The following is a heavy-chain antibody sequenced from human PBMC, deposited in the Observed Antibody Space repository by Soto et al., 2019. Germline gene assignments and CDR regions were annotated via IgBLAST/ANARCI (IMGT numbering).Heavy chain of an antibody. CDR1: GFTFSSYW. D-gene: IGHD1-26*01. CDR3: VRDDVGVGIDY. Sequence: EVQLVESGGGLVQPGGSLRLSCAASGFTFSSYWMHWVRQVPGKGLVWVSHIDSDGISTTYADSVKGRFTISRDNAKNTVYLQMTSLRAEDTAVDYCVRDDVGVGIDYWGLGTLVTVSS. V-gene: IGHV3-74*03. CDR2: IDSDGIST. J-gene: IGHJ4*02.